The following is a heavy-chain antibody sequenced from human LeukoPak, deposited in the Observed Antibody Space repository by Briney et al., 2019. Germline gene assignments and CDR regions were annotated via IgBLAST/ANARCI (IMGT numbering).Heavy chain of an antibody. V-gene: IGHV1-2*02. CDR2: IKPNSGGT. CDR1: GYTFTRYY. Sequence: GASVKVCCKASGYTFTRYYMHWVRQAPGQGLEWMGWIKPNSGGTNYAQKFQGRVTMTRDTSISTAYMELSRLRSDDTAVYYCARPAEGTTVPYAFDIWGQGTMVTVSS. D-gene: IGHD4-17*01. CDR3: ARPAEGTTVPYAFDI. J-gene: IGHJ3*02.